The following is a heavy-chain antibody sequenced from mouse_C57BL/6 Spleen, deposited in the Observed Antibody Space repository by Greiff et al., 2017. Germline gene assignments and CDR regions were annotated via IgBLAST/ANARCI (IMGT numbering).Heavy chain of an antibody. Sequence: EVKLMESGGGLVQPKGSLKLSCAASGFSFNTYAMNWVRQAPGKGLEWVASIRSKSNNYATYYADSVKDRFTISRDDSESMLYLQMNNLKTEDTAMYYCVRHGLLRSYAIDYWGQGTSVTVSS. CDR2: IRSKSNNYAT. CDR1: GFSFNTYA. V-gene: IGHV10-1*01. J-gene: IGHJ4*01. D-gene: IGHD1-1*01. CDR3: VRHGLLRSYAIDY.